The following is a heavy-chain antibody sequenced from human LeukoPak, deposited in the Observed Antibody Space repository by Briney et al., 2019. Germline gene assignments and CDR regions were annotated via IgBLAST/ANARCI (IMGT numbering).Heavy chain of an antibody. CDR1: GGSISSGGYY. D-gene: IGHD2-8*01. CDR3: ARGYCTNGVCSSDYFDY. CDR2: IYSSGST. V-gene: IGHV4-31*03. J-gene: IGHJ4*02. Sequence: PSQTLSLTCTVSGGSISSGGYYWNWIRQHPGKGLEWIVYIYSSGSTYYNPSLKSRSTISLDTSKNQISLKLSSVIAADTAVYYCARGYCTNGVCSSDYFDYWGQGTLVTVSS.